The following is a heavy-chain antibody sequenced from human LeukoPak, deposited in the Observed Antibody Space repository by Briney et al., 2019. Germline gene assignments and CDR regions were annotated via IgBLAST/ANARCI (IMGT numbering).Heavy chain of an antibody. D-gene: IGHD1-1*01. Sequence: SETLSLTCTFSGGSITTDYWSWLRQPPGQRLEWIGYVYSPGSTNYNPSLKSRVTISMDTSKNQFSLQLTSVTAADTAVYYCASASNNYYFDFWGQGTLVTVSS. CDR3: ASASNNYYFDF. V-gene: IGHV4-59*12. CDR2: VYSPGST. CDR1: GGSITTDY. J-gene: IGHJ4*02.